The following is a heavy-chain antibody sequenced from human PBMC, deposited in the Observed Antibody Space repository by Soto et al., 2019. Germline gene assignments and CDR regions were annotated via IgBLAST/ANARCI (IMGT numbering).Heavy chain of an antibody. CDR1: GFTFSRYA. V-gene: IGHV3-23*01. Sequence: GGSLRLSCAASGFTFSRYAMSWVRQAPGKGLEWVSTVTGGGHTTYNADSVNGRFTISRDNSKNTLYLQMNNLRAEDTAIYYCASSSGDLDVYGMDIWCPGTTVTVSS. J-gene: IGHJ6*02. CDR2: VTGGGHTT. D-gene: IGHD3-10*01. CDR3: ASSSGDLDVYGMDI.